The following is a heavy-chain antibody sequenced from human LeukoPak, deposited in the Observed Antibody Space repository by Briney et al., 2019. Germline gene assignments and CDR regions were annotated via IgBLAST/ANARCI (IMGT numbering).Heavy chain of an antibody. V-gene: IGHV4-34*01. CDR3: ARGFRTRFDP. J-gene: IGHJ5*02. CDR1: GGSFSGYY. Sequence: SETLSLTCAVYGGSFSGYYWSWIRQPPGKGLEWIGEINHSGSTNYNPSLKSRVTISVDTSKNQFSLKLSSVTAADTAVYYCARGFRTRFDPWGQGTLVTVSS. CDR2: INHSGST.